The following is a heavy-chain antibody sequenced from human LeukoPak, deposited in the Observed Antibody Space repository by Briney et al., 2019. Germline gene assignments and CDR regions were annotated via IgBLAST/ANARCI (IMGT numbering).Heavy chain of an antibody. CDR3: ARGQVGSTVITPVAY. J-gene: IGHJ4*02. CDR1: GGTFSSYA. V-gene: IGHV3-23*01. D-gene: IGHD4-23*01. CDR2: IIGSGSTT. Sequence: ASVKVSCKASGGTFSSYALSWVRQAPGKGLEWVSVIIGSGSTTYYADSVKGRFTISRDNSKNTLYLQMNSLRVEDTAIYYCARGQVGSTVITPVAYWGQGTLVTVSS.